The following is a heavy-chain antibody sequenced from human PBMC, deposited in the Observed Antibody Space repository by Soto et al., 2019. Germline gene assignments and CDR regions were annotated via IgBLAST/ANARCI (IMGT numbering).Heavy chain of an antibody. CDR1: GFTFSSYA. J-gene: IGHJ6*02. Sequence: VGSLRLSCAASGFTFSSYAMSWVRQAPGKGLEWVSAISGSGGSTYYADSVKGRFTISRDNSKNTLYLQMNSLRAEDTAVYYCARDDYDILTGPGGYYYYGMDVWGQGTTVTVSS. CDR2: ISGSGGST. V-gene: IGHV3-23*01. CDR3: ARDDYDILTGPGGYYYYGMDV. D-gene: IGHD3-9*01.